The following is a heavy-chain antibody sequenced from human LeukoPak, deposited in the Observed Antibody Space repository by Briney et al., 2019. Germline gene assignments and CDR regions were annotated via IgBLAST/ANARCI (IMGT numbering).Heavy chain of an antibody. Sequence: GASVTVSCKASGYTFTSYGISWVRQAPGQGLEWMGWISAYNGNTNYAQKLQGRVTMTTDTSTSTAYMELRSLRSDDTAVYYCARDFGSGYDVYYYYGMDVWGQGTTVTVSS. V-gene: IGHV1-18*01. CDR2: ISAYNGNT. J-gene: IGHJ6*02. CDR1: GYTFTSYG. D-gene: IGHD5-12*01. CDR3: ARDFGSGYDVYYYYGMDV.